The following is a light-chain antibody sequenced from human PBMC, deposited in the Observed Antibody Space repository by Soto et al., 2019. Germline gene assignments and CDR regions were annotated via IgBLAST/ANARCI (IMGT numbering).Light chain of an antibody. J-gene: IGKJ1*01. CDR1: QSIGYW. Sequence: DIQMTQSPSTLSASVGDRVTITCRASQSIGYWLAWYQQKPGKAPNLLIYAASSLETGVPSRFSGSGSGTDFTLTISDVQPEDFAVYYCHQRQSWPRTFGQGTKVDIK. V-gene: IGKV1-5*01. CDR2: AAS. CDR3: HQRQSWPRT.